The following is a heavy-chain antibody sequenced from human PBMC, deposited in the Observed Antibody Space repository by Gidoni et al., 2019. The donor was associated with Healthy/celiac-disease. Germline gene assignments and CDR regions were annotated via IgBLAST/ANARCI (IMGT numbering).Heavy chain of an antibody. CDR2: ISYDGSNK. CDR3: ARDRGLRYFDWLLWY. J-gene: IGHJ4*02. D-gene: IGHD3-9*01. CDR1: GFTFSSYA. V-gene: IGHV3-30-3*01. Sequence: QVQLVESGGGVVQPGRSLRLSCAASGFTFSSYAMHWVRQAPGKGLEWVAVISYDGSNKYYADSVKGRFTISRDNSKNTLYLQMNSLRAEDTAVYYCARDRGLRYFDWLLWYWGQGTLVTVSS.